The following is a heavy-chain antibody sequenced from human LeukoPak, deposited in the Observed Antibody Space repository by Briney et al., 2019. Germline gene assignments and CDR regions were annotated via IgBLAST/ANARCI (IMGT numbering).Heavy chain of an antibody. J-gene: IGHJ4*02. Sequence: GGSLRLSCAASGFTFSSYVMHWVRQAPGKGLEWVALISYDGSNQYYADSVKGRFTVSRDNSKNTLSMQMNSLRVEDTAVYYCAKEVTSLDDWGQGALVTVSS. V-gene: IGHV3-30*18. CDR1: GFTFSSYV. CDR3: AKEVTSLDD. CDR2: ISYDGSNQ. D-gene: IGHD2-21*02.